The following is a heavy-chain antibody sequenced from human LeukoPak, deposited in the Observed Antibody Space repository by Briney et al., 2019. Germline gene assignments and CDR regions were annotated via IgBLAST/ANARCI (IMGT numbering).Heavy chain of an antibody. CDR3: ASEWFGEFPFDY. D-gene: IGHD3-10*01. CDR2: ISAGGGGT. V-gene: IGHV3-23*01. CDR1: GFTFSSYA. J-gene: IGHJ4*02. Sequence: GGSLRLSCAASGFTFSSYAMSWVRQAPGKGLEWVSCISAGGGGTYYADTVKGRLAISRDNSKNRLYLQMNSLRAEDTAVYYCASEWFGEFPFDYWGQETLVTVSS.